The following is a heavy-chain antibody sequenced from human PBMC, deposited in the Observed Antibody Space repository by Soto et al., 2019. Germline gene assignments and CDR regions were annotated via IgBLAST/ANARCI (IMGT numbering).Heavy chain of an antibody. D-gene: IGHD2-15*01. CDR1: GGSFSGYY. Sequence: SETLALTCAVYGGSFSGYYWSWIRQPPGKGLEWIGEINHSGSTNYNPSLKSRVTISVDTSKNQFSLKLSSVTAADTAVYYCARTYCSGGSCYLYFDYWGQGTLVTVSS. V-gene: IGHV4-34*01. CDR3: ARTYCSGGSCYLYFDY. CDR2: INHSGST. J-gene: IGHJ4*02.